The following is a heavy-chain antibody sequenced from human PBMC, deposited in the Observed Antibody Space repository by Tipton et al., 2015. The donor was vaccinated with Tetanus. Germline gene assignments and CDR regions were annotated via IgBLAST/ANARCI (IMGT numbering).Heavy chain of an antibody. D-gene: IGHD4-11*01. CDR3: ARGTGKYSAGDY. Sequence: SLRLSCAATGFTFSSYAMSWVRQAPGKGLEWVAVISFDGSSQHYADSVKGRFTISRDNSKDILFLQMDSLRVEDTAVYYCARGTGKYSAGDYWGQGTLVTVSS. V-gene: IGHV3-30*04. CDR2: ISFDGSSQ. CDR1: GFTFSSYA. J-gene: IGHJ4*02.